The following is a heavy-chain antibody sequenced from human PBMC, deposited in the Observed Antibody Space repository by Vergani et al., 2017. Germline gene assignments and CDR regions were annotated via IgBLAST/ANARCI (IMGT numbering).Heavy chain of an antibody. V-gene: IGHV3-23*01. D-gene: IGHD3-9*01. CDR1: GFTFSSYA. CDR3: ASSSYDDILTGYYSSVDY. J-gene: IGHJ4*02. CDR2: ISGSGGST. Sequence: EVQLLESGGGLVQPGGSLRLSCAASGFTFSSYAMSWVRQAPGKGLEWVSAISGSGGSTYYADSVKGRFTISRDNSKNTLYLQMNSLRAEDTAVYYCASSSYDDILTGYYSSVDYWGQGTLVTVSS.